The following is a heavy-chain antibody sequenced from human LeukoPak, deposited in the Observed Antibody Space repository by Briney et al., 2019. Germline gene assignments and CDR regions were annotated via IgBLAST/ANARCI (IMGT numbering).Heavy chain of an antibody. D-gene: IGHD4-17*01. CDR2: ISWNSGSI. CDR1: GFTFDDYA. Sequence: GGSLRLSCAASGFTFDDYAMHWVRQAPGKGLEWVSGISWNSGSIGYADSVKGRFTISRDNAKNPLYLQMNSLRAEDTALYYCAKELSDDYGDCGAFDIWGQGTMVTVSS. J-gene: IGHJ3*02. V-gene: IGHV3-9*01. CDR3: AKELSDDYGDCGAFDI.